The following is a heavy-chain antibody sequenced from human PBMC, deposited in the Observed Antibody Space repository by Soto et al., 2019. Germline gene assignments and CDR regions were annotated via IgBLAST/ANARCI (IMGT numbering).Heavy chain of an antibody. V-gene: IGHV4-31*03. CDR1: GGSISSGGYY. CDR3: ARDYRPSGGATKGYYFDY. J-gene: IGHJ4*02. D-gene: IGHD1-26*01. Sequence: QVQLQESGPGLVKPSQTLSLTCTVSGGSISSGGYYWSWIRQHPGKGLEWIGYIYYRGSTYYNPSLKSRVTISVDTSKNQFSLKLSSVTAADTAVYYCARDYRPSGGATKGYYFDYWGQGTLVTVSS. CDR2: IYYRGST.